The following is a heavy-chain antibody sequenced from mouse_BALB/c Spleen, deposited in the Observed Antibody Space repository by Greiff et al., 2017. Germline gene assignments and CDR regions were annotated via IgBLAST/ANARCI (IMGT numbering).Heavy chain of an antibody. V-gene: IGHV2-6-4*01. D-gene: IGHD2-4*01. CDR2: ICGGGST. CDR3: ARNWGITTLRD. CDR1: GFSFSSYS. J-gene: IGHJ3*01. Sequence: VQLQESGPGLVAPSQSLSITCTVSGFSFSSYSVHWVRQTPGKGLEWLGMICGGGSTDYNSALKSRLSISKDNSKSQVFLKMNSLQTDDTAMYYCARNWGITTLRDWGQGTLVTVSA.